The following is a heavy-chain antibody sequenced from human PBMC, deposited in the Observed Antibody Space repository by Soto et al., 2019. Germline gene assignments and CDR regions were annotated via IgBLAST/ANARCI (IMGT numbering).Heavy chain of an antibody. Sequence: ASVKVSCKASGYTFTGYYMHWVRQAPGQGLEWMGWINPNSGGTNYAQKFQGWVTMTRDTSISTAHMELSRLRSDDTAVYYCARAGVQYYYDSSGYFHYYYYGMDVWGQGTTVTVSS. CDR1: GYTFTGYY. D-gene: IGHD3-22*01. CDR3: ARAGVQYYYDSSGYFHYYYYGMDV. J-gene: IGHJ6*02. CDR2: INPNSGGT. V-gene: IGHV1-2*04.